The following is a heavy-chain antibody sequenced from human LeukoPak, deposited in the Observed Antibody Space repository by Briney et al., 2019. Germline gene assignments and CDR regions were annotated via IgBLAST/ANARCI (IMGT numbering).Heavy chain of an antibody. Sequence: GGSLRLSCTASGFAFDEHGMSWVRQAPGKGLEWVSAISGSGGSTYYADSVKGRFTISRDNSKNTMYLQMNSLRAEDTAVYYCAKGGIGSGSYYNVHAFDIWGQGTMVTVSS. CDR1: GFAFDEHG. D-gene: IGHD3-10*01. V-gene: IGHV3-23*01. CDR3: AKGGIGSGSYYNVHAFDI. J-gene: IGHJ3*02. CDR2: ISGSGGST.